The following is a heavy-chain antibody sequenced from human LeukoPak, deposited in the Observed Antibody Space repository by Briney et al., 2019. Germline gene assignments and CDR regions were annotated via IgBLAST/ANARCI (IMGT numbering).Heavy chain of an antibody. CDR3: ARDRTSSWYGPIDY. J-gene: IGHJ4*02. CDR1: GFTFSSYA. D-gene: IGHD6-13*01. CDR2: ISYDGSNK. Sequence: PGRSLRLSCAASGFTFSSYAMHWVRQAPGKGLEWVAVISYDGSNKYYADSVKGRFTISRDNSKNTLYLQMNSLRAEDTAVYYCARDRTSSWYGPIDYWGQGTLATVSS. V-gene: IGHV3-30-3*01.